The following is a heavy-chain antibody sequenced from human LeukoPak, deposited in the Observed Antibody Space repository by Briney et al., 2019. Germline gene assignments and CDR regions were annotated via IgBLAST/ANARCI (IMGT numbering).Heavy chain of an antibody. V-gene: IGHV1-69*13. CDR1: GGTFSSYA. Sequence: SVKVSCKASGGTFSSYAISWVRQAPGQGLEWMGGIITIFGTANYAQKFQGRVTITADESTSTAYMELSSLRSEDTAVYYCARPLVGASRGNWFDPWGQGTLVTVSS. D-gene: IGHD1-26*01. CDR2: IITIFGTA. CDR3: ARPLVGASRGNWFDP. J-gene: IGHJ5*02.